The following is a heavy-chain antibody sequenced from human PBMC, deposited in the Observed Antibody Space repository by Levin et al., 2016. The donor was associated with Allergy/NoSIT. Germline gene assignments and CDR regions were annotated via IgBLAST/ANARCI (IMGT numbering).Heavy chain of an antibody. CDR1: GFTFSSYW. CDR2: IKQDGSEK. V-gene: IGHV3-7*01. Sequence: GESLKISCAASGFTFSSYWMSWVRQAPGKGLEWVANIKQDGSEKYYVDSVKGRFTISRDNAKNSLYLQMNSLRAEDTAVYYCARAHGVVPADRFGSDYWGQGTLVTVSS. D-gene: IGHD2-2*01. J-gene: IGHJ4*02. CDR3: ARAHGVVPADRFGSDY.